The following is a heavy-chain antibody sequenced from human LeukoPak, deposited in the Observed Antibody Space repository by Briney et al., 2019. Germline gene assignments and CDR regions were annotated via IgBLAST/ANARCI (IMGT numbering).Heavy chain of an antibody. CDR1: GLSVSSNF. CDR2: IYGGGST. V-gene: IGHV3-53*01. J-gene: IGHJ4*02. Sequence: GGSLRLSCAATGLSVSSNFMSWVRQAPGKGLEWVSVIYGGGSTYYADSVKGRFTISKDTPKNTLYLQMNSLRVEDTAVYYCASWPVGWYGEDSWGQGTLVTVSS. CDR3: ASWPVGWYGEDS. D-gene: IGHD6-19*01.